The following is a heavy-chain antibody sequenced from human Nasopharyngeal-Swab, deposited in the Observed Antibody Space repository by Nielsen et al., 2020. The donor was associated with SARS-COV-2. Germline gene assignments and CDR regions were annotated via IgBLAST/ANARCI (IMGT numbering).Heavy chain of an antibody. CDR1: GFTFRSFW. CDR2: INSDGSST. CDR3: ARGGSSSWYGDFDY. D-gene: IGHD6-13*01. V-gene: IGHV3-74*01. J-gene: IGHJ4*02. Sequence: GESLKISCASSGFTFRSFWMHWVRQAPGKGLVWVSRINSDGSSTSYADSVKGRFTISRDNAKNTLYLQMNSLRAEDTAVYYCARGGSSSWYGDFDYWGQGTLVTVSS.